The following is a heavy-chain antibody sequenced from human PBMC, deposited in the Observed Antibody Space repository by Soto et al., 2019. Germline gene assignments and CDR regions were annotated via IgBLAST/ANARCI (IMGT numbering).Heavy chain of an antibody. CDR2: ISSSSSYI. V-gene: IGHV3-21*01. J-gene: IGHJ4*02. D-gene: IGHD3-10*01. Sequence: PGGSLRLSCAASGFTFSSYSMNWVRQAPGKGLEWVSSISSSSSYIYCADSVKGRFTISRDNAKNSLYLQMNSLRAEDTVVFYCASSSGSGSHARRWNDYWGQGTLVTVSS. CDR1: GFTFSSYS. CDR3: ASSSGSGSHARRWNDY.